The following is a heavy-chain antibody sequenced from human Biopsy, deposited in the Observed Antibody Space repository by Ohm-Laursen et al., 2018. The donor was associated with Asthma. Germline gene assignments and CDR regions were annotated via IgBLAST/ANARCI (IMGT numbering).Heavy chain of an antibody. Sequence: SLRLSCAASGFTFGDYWMSWVRQVPGKGLEWVANIKHDGSEKNHVDSLKGRFAISRDNAKNSLYLQMNSQRAEDTAVYYCARGDSSNWSHYYFDYWGQGTLVTVSS. CDR2: IKHDGSEK. V-gene: IGHV3-7*01. D-gene: IGHD3-22*01. CDR1: GFTFGDYW. J-gene: IGHJ4*02. CDR3: ARGDSSNWSHYYFDY.